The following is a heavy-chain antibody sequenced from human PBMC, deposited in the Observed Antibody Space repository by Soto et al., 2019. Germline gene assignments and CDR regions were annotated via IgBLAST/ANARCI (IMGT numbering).Heavy chain of an antibody. V-gene: IGHV3-49*04. J-gene: IGHJ4*02. D-gene: IGHD1-26*01. CDR3: TRGPSEPIVGATRPDY. CDR1: GFTFGDYA. CDR2: IRSKAYGGTT. Sequence: GGSLRLSCTASGFTFGDYAMSWVRQAPGKGLEWVGFIRSKAYGGTTEYAASVKGGFTISRDDSKSIAYLQMNSLKTEDTAVYYCTRGPSEPIVGATRPDYWGQGTLVTVSS.